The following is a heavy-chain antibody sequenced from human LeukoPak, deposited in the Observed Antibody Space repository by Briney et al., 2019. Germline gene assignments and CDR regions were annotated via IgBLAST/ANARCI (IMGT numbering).Heavy chain of an antibody. J-gene: IGHJ4*02. D-gene: IGHD5-24*01. Sequence: GGSLRLSCVASGFTFRNYYMIWIRQPPGKGLEWLSYISGNGNTVDDADSERGRFTISRDNVKKSLFVEMNSLRVEDTAVYYCARDGYNYFDIWGQGTLVTVSS. V-gene: IGHV3-11*01. CDR1: GFTFRNYY. CDR2: ISGNGNTV. CDR3: ARDGYNYFDI.